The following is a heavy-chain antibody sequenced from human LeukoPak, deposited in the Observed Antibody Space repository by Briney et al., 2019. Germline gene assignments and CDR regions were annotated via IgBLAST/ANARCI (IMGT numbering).Heavy chain of an antibody. CDR2: INHSGST. V-gene: IGHV4-34*01. Sequence: SETLSLTCAVYGGSFSGYYWSWIRQPPGKGLEWIGEINHSGSTNYNPSLKSRVTISVDTSKNQFSLKLSSVTAADTAVYYCAGGYSSSWSTYNWFDPWGQGTLVTVSS. D-gene: IGHD6-13*01. CDR3: AGGYSSSWSTYNWFDP. J-gene: IGHJ5*02. CDR1: GGSFSGYY.